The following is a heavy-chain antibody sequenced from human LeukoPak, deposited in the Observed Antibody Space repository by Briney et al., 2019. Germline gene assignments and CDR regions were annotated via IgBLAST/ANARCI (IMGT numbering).Heavy chain of an antibody. CDR3: AKSFSGSWKGDLEY. Sequence: GGSLRLSCAASGFTFSSYAMTWVRQAPGQGLEWVSSVSGSDSNTYYADSVKGRFSISRDTSKNTLYLQMNSLRADDTAAYYCAKSFSGSWKGDLEYWGQGNLVTVSS. J-gene: IGHJ4*02. CDR2: VSGSDSNT. CDR1: GFTFSSYA. V-gene: IGHV3-23*01. D-gene: IGHD6-13*01.